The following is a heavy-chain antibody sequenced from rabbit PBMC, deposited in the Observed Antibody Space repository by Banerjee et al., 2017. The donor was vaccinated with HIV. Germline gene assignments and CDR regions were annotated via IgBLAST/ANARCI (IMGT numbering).Heavy chain of an antibody. D-gene: IGHD6-1*01. CDR1: GFTLSSYY. V-gene: IGHV1S7*01. CDR3: VREAGYGGYGDANL. CDR2: IDPLFGIT. Sequence: QLVESGGGLVKPEGSLKLSCKASGFTLSSYYMNWVRQAPGKGLEWIGYIDPLFGITYYANWVNGRFSISRENAQNTLYLQLNSLTAADTATYFCVREAGYGGYGDANLWGQGTLVTVS. J-gene: IGHJ4*01.